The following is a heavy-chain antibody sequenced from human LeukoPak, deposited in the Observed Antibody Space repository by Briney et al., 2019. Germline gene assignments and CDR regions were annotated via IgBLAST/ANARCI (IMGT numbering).Heavy chain of an antibody. J-gene: IGHJ6*02. CDR1: GFTVSSNY. CDR3: ARDRRDYFYYGLDV. Sequence: QPGGSLRLSCAASGFTVSSNYMSWVRQAPGKGLEWVSVIYSGGSTYYADSVEGRFTISRDNSRNTLYLQMNSLRPEDTAVYFCARDRRDYFYYGLDVWGQGTTVAVSS. V-gene: IGHV3-66*01. CDR2: IYSGGST.